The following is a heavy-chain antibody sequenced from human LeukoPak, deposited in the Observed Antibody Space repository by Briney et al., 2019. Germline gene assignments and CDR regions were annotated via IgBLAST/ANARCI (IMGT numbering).Heavy chain of an antibody. CDR1: GFTFSSYE. J-gene: IGHJ5*02. CDR3: ARGGSGWDDWFDP. CDR2: ISSSGSTI. Sequence: EGSLRLSCAASGFTFSSYEMNWVRQAPGKGLEWVSYISSSGSTIYYADSVKGRFTISRDNAKNSLYLQMNSLRAEDTAVYYCARGGSGWDDWFDPWGQGTLVTVSS. V-gene: IGHV3-48*03. D-gene: IGHD6-19*01.